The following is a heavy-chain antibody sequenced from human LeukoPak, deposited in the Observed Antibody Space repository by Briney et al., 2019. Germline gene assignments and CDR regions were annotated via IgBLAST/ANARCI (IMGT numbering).Heavy chain of an antibody. V-gene: IGHV4-4*02. CDR3: AIVVKVSDI. CDR1: GGSISSSNW. J-gene: IGHJ3*02. CDR2: IFLSGST. Sequence: SATLSLTCTVSGGSISSSNWWSWVRQPPGKGLERIGEIFLSGSTNYNPSLKSRVTISVDKTKNQFSLKLSSVTATDTAVYYCAIVVKVSDIWGQGAMVTVSS. D-gene: IGHD2-21*01.